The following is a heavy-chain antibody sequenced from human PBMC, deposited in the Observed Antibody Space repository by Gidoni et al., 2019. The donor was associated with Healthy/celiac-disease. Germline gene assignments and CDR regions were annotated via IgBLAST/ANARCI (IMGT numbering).Heavy chain of an antibody. CDR3: ARDYCSSTSCYNNYYYYGMDV. CDR2: INAIFGTA. J-gene: IGHJ6*02. Sequence: QVQLVQSGAEVKKPGSSVKFSCKASGGTFSSYAISWVRQAPGQGLEWMGGINAIFGTASYAEKFQGRVTIAADESTSTAYMELSSLRSEDTAVYYCARDYCSSTSCYNNYYYYGMDVWGQGTTVTVSS. D-gene: IGHD2-2*02. CDR1: GGTFSSYA. V-gene: IGHV1-69*01.